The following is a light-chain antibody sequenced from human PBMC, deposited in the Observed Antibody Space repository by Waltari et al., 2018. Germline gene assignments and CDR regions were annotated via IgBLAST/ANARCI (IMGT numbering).Light chain of an antibody. V-gene: IGKV3D-20*02. Sequence: DIVLTQSPGTLSLSPGERASLSCRASQSVSSGYLAWYQQKAGQAPRLLIYSGSSRATGIPDRFSGSGSGTDFTLSISRLEPEDFAVYYCQQRSNWPPYTFGQGTKLEIK. CDR1: QSVSSGY. J-gene: IGKJ2*01. CDR3: QQRSNWPPYT. CDR2: SGS.